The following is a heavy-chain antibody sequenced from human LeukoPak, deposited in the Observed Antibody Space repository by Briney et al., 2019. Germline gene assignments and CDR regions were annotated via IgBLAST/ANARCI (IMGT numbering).Heavy chain of an antibody. CDR2: INPNSGAT. CDR1: GYTFTGYY. V-gene: IGHV1-2*02. Sequence: ASVKVSCKASGYTFTGYYMHWVRQAPGQGLEWMGWINPNSGATKYAQKFQGGVTMTRDTSITTVYMELSRLTTDDTAVYYCARDNYYDSSAYYWGYFDYWGQGTLVTVSS. CDR3: ARDNYYDSSAYYWGYFDY. J-gene: IGHJ4*02. D-gene: IGHD3-22*01.